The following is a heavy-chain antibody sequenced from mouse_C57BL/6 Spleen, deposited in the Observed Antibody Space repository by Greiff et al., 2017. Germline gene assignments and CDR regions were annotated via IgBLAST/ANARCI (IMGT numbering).Heavy chain of an antibody. CDR3: ARMTTVVAGYIDE. D-gene: IGHD1-1*01. J-gene: IGHJ1*03. Sequence: QVQLQQPGAELVMPGASVTLSCKASGYTFTSYWMHWVKQRPGQGLEWIGEIDPSDSYTNYNQKFKGKSTLTVDKSSSTAYRQLRSLTYEDSAVYYGARMTTVVAGYIDEGGTGNTGKVSS. V-gene: IGHV1-69*01. CDR2: IDPSDSYT. CDR1: GYTFTSYW.